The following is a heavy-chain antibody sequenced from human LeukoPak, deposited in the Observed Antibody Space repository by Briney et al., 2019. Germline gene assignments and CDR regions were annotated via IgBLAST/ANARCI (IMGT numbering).Heavy chain of an antibody. Sequence: GGSLRLSCVVSGLSFSSYSMTWVRQAPGKGLEWVSGISASGRDTWFPDSVKGRFTISRDNSKNTLFLQMNSLRVEDTAIYYCAKDAAGPEYWGQGTLVTLSS. CDR2: ISASGRDT. CDR1: GLSFSSYS. D-gene: IGHD6-13*01. V-gene: IGHV3-23*01. J-gene: IGHJ4*02. CDR3: AKDAAGPEY.